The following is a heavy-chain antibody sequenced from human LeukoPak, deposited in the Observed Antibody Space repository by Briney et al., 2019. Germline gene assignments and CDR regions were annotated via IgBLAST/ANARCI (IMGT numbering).Heavy chain of an antibody. CDR3: ASNWNYEHYFDY. V-gene: IGHV4-31*03. J-gene: IGHJ4*02. D-gene: IGHD1-7*01. CDR2: IYYSGST. Sequence: SETLSLTCTVSGGSISSGGYYWSWIRQHPGKGLEWIGYIYYSGSTYYNPSLKSRVTISVDTSKNQFSLKLSSVTAADTAVYYCASNWNYEHYFDYWGQGTLVTVSS. CDR1: GGSISSGGYY.